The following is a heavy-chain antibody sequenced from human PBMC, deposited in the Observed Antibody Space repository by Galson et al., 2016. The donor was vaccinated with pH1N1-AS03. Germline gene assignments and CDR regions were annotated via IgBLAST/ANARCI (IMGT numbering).Heavy chain of an antibody. CDR1: GYKFTSYG. CDR2: ISGYNINA. V-gene: IGHV1-18*01. Sequence: SVKVSCKASGYKFTSYGVSWVRQAPGQGLEWMGWISGYNINAEYAEKFQGRVTLTTDKSTSTAYMELRSLTSDDTAVYFCARDGDIVIVPSAIDYYGMDVWGQGTTVTVSS. J-gene: IGHJ6*02. CDR3: ARDGDIVIVPSAIDYYGMDV. D-gene: IGHD2-2*01.